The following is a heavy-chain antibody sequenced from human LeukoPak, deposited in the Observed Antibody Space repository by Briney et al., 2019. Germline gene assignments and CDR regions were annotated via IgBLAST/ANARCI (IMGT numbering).Heavy chain of an antibody. CDR2: IHYSGST. J-gene: IGHJ4*02. Sequence: SETLSLTCTVSGGSIGSYYWNWIRQAPGKGLEWIRHIHYSGSTNHNSSLKSRVTISVDTSKNQYSLKLSSVTAADTAVYYCARDGVAGGFDYWGQGTLVTVSS. D-gene: IGHD6-19*01. V-gene: IGHV4-59*01. CDR3: ARDGVAGGFDY. CDR1: GGSIGSYY.